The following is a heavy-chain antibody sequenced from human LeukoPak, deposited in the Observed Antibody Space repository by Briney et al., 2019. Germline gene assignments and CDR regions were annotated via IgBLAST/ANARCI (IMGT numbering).Heavy chain of an antibody. Sequence: PGGSLRLSCAASGFTFSSYGMHWVRQAPGKGLEWVAVIWYDGSNKYYADSVKGRFTISRDNSKNTLYLQMNSLRAEDTAVYYCARGLDSGYDPYYFDYWGQGTLVTVSS. J-gene: IGHJ4*02. CDR3: ARGLDSGYDPYYFDY. CDR2: IWYDGSNK. D-gene: IGHD5-12*01. V-gene: IGHV3-33*01. CDR1: GFTFSSYG.